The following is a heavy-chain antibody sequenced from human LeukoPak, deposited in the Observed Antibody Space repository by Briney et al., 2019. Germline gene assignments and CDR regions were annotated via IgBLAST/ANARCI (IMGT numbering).Heavy chain of an antibody. J-gene: IGHJ4*02. CDR3: ARLSGRVVCSAGSCYIDS. CDR1: GYRFTSDW. V-gene: IGHV5-51*01. CDR2: IYPGDSDT. Sequence: HGESLKISCKGSGYRFTSDWIGWVRQMPGKGLEWMGIIYPGDSDTRYSPSFQGRVTISADKSVNTAYLQWSSLKASDTAMYYCARLSGRVVCSAGSCYIDSWGQGTLVTVSS. D-gene: IGHD2-15*01.